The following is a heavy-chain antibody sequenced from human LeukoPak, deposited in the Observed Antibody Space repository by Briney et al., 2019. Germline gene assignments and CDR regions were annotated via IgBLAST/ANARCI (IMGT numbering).Heavy chain of an antibody. CDR3: AKRGDYDVLTGYYVPDY. J-gene: IGHJ4*02. CDR1: GFTFSNYA. CDR2: ILGSGGST. Sequence: GASLRLSCAASGFTFSNYAMSWVRQAPGKGLEWVSAILGSGGSTYYADSVKGRFTVSRDNSKSTLYLQMNSLRAEDTALYYCAKRGDYDVLTGYYVPDYWGQGTLVTVSS. D-gene: IGHD3-9*01. V-gene: IGHV3-23*01.